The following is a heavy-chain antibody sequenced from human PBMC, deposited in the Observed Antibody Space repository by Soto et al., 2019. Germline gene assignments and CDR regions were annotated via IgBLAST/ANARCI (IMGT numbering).Heavy chain of an antibody. J-gene: IGHJ5*02. CDR2: LYYSGST. D-gene: IGHD6-13*01. CDR1: GSSISSSSYY. Sequence: SGTLSLTCTVSGSSISSSSYYWGCIRQPPGKGLEWIGSLYYSGSTNYNPSLKSRVTISVDTSTNQFSLKLSSVTAADTAVYYCARWYSSSSNFNWFDPWGQGTLVTVSS. CDR3: ARWYSSSSNFNWFDP. V-gene: IGHV4-39*01.